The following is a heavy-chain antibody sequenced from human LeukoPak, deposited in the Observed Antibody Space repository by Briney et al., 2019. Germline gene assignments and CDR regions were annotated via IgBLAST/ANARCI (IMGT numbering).Heavy chain of an antibody. CDR2: MNWNGDSR. J-gene: IGHJ6*03. V-gene: IGHV3-20*04. Sequence: PWGSLILSCGGSGFIFGGFCMGWVRQAPRKGLELVAGMNWNGDSRGYADSVKGRFTISRDNAKNSLQLQMSSLRPEDTAFYYCARVTGYYFYIDLWGNGTTVTVSS. CDR3: ARVTGYYFYIDL. CDR1: GFIFGGFC.